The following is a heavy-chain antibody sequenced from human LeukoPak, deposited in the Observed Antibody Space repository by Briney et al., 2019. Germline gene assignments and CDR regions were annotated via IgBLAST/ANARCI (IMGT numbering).Heavy chain of an antibody. V-gene: IGHV1-8*01. Sequence: ASVKVPCKASGYTFTSYDINWVRQATGQGLEWMGWMNPNSGNTGYAQKFQGRVTMTRNTSISTAYMELSSLRSEDTAVYYCARGEGKEYYDFWSPDVADDYWGQGTLVTVSS. J-gene: IGHJ4*02. CDR1: GYTFTSYD. D-gene: IGHD3-3*01. CDR3: ARGEGKEYYDFWSPDVADDY. CDR2: MNPNSGNT.